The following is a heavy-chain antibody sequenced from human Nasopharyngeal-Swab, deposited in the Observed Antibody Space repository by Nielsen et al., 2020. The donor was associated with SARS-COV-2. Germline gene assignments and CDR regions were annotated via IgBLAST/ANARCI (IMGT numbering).Heavy chain of an antibody. Sequence: GESLKISCLASGFTFSASSMHWVRQAPGKGLEWVAFTRSDETKKYYADSVRGRFTISRDTSSDTLYLQMNSLRPEDTAIYYCATGNYAGQDYWGRGTLVTVSS. J-gene: IGHJ4*02. CDR3: ATGNYAGQDY. D-gene: IGHD1-7*01. CDR2: TRSDETKK. CDR1: GFTFSASS. V-gene: IGHV3-30*02.